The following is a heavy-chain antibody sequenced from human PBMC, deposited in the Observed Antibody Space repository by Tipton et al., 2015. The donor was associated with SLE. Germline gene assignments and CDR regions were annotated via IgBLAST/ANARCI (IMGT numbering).Heavy chain of an antibody. J-gene: IGHJ6*02. CDR2: IYYSGST. CDR1: GDSISNSPYY. V-gene: IGHV4-39*01. Sequence: TLSLTCTVSGDSISNSPYYWGWIRQPPGKGLQWIGNIYYSGSTYYNPSLKSRVTISVDTSKNQFSLKLSSVTAADTAVYYCATRYSSSWYTPYYGMDVWGQGTTVTVSS. CDR3: ATRYSSSWYTPYYGMDV. D-gene: IGHD6-13*01.